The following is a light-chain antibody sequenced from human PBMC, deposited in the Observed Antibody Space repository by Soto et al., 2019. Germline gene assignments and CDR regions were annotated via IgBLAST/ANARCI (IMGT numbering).Light chain of an antibody. V-gene: IGLV1-47*01. CDR3: AAWDDSSSGGVV. J-gene: IGLJ2*01. Sequence: QSVLTQPPSASGTPGQRVTISCSGSSSNIGSNYVYWYQQLPGTAPKLLIYRNNQRPSGVPDRVSGSKSGTSASLAISGLRSEDEADYYCAAWDDSSSGGVVFGGGTKVTVL. CDR2: RNN. CDR1: SSNIGSNY.